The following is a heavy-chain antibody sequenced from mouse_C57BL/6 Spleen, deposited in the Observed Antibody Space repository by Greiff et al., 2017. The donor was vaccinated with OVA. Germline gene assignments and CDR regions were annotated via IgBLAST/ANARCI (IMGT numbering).Heavy chain of an antibody. V-gene: IGHV1-55*01. CDR3: GAYYSNPFDY. J-gene: IGHJ2*01. CDR1: GYTFTSYW. D-gene: IGHD2-5*01. CDR2: IYPGSGST. Sequence: QVQLQQSGAELVKPGASVKMSCKASGYTFTSYWITWVKQRPGQGLEWIGDIYPGSGSTNYNEKFKSKATLTVDTSSSTAYMQLSSRTSEDAAVYYCGAYYSNPFDYWGQGTTLTVSS.